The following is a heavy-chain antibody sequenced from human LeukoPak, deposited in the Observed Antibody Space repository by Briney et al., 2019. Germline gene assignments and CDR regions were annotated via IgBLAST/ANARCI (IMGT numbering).Heavy chain of an antibody. CDR3: ARDAGRYFDWLGY. CDR1: GFTFSSYG. V-gene: IGHV3-33*01. Sequence: VPPGRSLRLSCAASGFTFSSYGMHWVRQAPGKGLEWVAVIWYDGSNKYYADSVKGRFTISRDNSKNTLYLQMNSLRAEDTAVYYCARDAGRYFDWLGYWGQGTLVTVSS. CDR2: IWYDGSNK. D-gene: IGHD3-9*01. J-gene: IGHJ4*02.